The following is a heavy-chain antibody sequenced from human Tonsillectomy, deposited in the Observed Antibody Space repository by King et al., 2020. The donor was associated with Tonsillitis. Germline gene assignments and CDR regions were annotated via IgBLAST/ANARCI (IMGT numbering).Heavy chain of an antibody. Sequence: QLVQSGGGLVQPGGSLRLSCAASGFTFSSYAMSWVRQAPGKGLEWVSAISGSGGSTYYADSGKGRFTISRENSQNTLYLQMNILSAEDTAVYYCAKDRITYSNPYYFDYWGQGTLVTVSS. CDR2: ISGSGGST. CDR3: AKDRITYSNPYYFDY. J-gene: IGHJ4*02. D-gene: IGHD4-11*01. CDR1: GFTFSSYA. V-gene: IGHV3-23*04.